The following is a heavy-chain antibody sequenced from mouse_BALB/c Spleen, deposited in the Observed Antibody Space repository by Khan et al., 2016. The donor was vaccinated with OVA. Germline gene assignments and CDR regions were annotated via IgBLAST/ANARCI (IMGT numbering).Heavy chain of an antibody. CDR2: INTYTGEP. Sequence: QIQLVQSGPELKKPGETVKISCKASGYTFTNYGMNWVKQAPGKGLKWMGWINTYTGEPTYADDFKGRFVFSLETSASTAYLQISNLKNEDMTTYFCARISSYLYSDVWGAGTTVTVSP. D-gene: IGHD6-2*01. CDR3: ARISSYLYSDV. J-gene: IGHJ1*01. V-gene: IGHV9-1*02. CDR1: GYTFTNYG.